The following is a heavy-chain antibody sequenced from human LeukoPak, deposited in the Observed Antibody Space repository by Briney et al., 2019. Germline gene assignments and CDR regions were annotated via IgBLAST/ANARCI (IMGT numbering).Heavy chain of an antibody. CDR2: INPDGENT. Sequence: GGSLRLSCAASGFTFSTYWMHWVRQVPGKWLVWVSFINPDGENTNYADFVKGRFIISRDNAKNTLYLQMNSLRAEDTAVYYCAKDLHYGSADYWGQGIQVTVSS. J-gene: IGHJ4*02. CDR3: AKDLHYGSADY. CDR1: GFTFSTYW. V-gene: IGHV3-74*01. D-gene: IGHD3-10*01.